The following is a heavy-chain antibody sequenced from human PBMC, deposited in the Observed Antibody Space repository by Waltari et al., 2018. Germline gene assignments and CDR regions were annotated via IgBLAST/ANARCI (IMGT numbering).Heavy chain of an antibody. J-gene: IGHJ4*02. Sequence: EVHLVQSGGGLIQPGGSLRLSCGVSSFTFKNYWMPWVRQAPGKGQGWVANISQEGLDKNQADAVGGRFTISRDNAQNSVYLQMNSLRAEDTAVYYCARDVPNGYFDYWGSGTLVTVSS. CDR1: SFTFKNYW. V-gene: IGHV3-7*01. D-gene: IGHD1-1*01. CDR3: ARDVPNGYFDY. CDR2: ISQEGLDK.